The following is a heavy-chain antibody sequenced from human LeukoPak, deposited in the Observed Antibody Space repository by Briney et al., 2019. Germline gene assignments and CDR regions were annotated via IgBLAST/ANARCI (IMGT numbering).Heavy chain of an antibody. CDR1: GVSVSSGSHY. J-gene: IGHJ5*02. CDR2: IYYTGST. V-gene: IGHV4-61*01. Sequence: SETLYLTCTVSGVSVSSGSHYWSWIRQPPGKGLEWIAYIYYTGSTNYNPSLKSRVTISVDTSKNQFALKLRSVTAADTAVYYCARDPHGSVSWGQGSLVTVCS. CDR3: ARDPHGSVS. D-gene: IGHD3-10*01.